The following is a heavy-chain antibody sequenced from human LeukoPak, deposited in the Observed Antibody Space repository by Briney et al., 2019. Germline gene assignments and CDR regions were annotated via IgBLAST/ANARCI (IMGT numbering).Heavy chain of an antibody. D-gene: IGHD6-13*01. CDR1: GDSISSYY. J-gene: IGHJ6*03. CDR2: IYYSGST. Sequence: SETLSLTCTVSGDSISSYYWSWVRQPPGKGLEWMGYIYYSGSTNYNPSLKSRVTISVDTSKNQSSLKLSSVTAADTAVYYCARGWQPLYYYYMDVWGKGTTVTVSS. CDR3: ARGWQPLYYYYMDV. V-gene: IGHV4-59*01.